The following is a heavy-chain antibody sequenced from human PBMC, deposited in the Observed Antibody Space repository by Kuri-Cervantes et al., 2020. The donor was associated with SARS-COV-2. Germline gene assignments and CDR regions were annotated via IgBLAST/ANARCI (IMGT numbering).Heavy chain of an antibody. CDR3: AKEKGPFDAFDI. J-gene: IGHJ3*02. CDR2: INHSGST. CDR1: GGSFSGHY. V-gene: IGHV4-34*01. Sequence: ESLKISCAVYGGSFSGHYWSWIRQPPGKGLEWIGEINHSGSTNYNPSLKSRVTISVDTSKNQFSLKLSSVTAADTAVYYCAKEKGPFDAFDIWGQGTMVTVSS.